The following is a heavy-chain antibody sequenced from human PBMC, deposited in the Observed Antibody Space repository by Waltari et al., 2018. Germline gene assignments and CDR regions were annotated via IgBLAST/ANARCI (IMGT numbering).Heavy chain of an antibody. D-gene: IGHD3-3*01. Sequence: QVQLQQWGAGLLKPSETLSLTCAVYGGSFSGYYWSWIRQPPGKGLEWIGEINHSGSTNYHPSLKSRVTISVDTSKNQFYLKLRSVTAADTAVYYCARVAVVDYDFWSGYYRPPYYFDYWGQGTLVTVSS. CDR1: GGSFSGYY. V-gene: IGHV4-34*01. CDR2: INHSGST. J-gene: IGHJ4*02. CDR3: ARVAVVDYDFWSGYYRPPYYFDY.